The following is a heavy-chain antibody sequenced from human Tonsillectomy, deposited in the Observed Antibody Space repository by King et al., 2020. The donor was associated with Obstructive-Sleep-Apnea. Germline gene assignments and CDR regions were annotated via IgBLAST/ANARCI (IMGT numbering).Heavy chain of an antibody. CDR1: QFSFSDYY. D-gene: IGHD3-16*01. J-gene: IGHJ2*01. Sequence: VQLVESGGGLVKPGGSLRLSCAASQFSFSDYYMTWVRQAPGKGLEWVSYISNSGSTPYYAVSVRGRFTNSRDKAKKSLSLQMNSLRAEDTAVYYCARDGGLITYGYLDLWGRGTPVTVSS. CDR3: ARDGGLITYGYLDL. V-gene: IGHV3-11*01. CDR2: ISNSGSTP.